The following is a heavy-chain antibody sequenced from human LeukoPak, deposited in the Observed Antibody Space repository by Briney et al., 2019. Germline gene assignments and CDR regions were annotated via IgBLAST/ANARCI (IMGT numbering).Heavy chain of an antibody. V-gene: IGHV4-59*01. CDR3: ARGGTMVRGVYAFDI. CDR2: IYYSGST. D-gene: IGHD3-10*01. Sequence: SETLSLTCTVSGGSISSYYWSWIRQPPGNGLEWIGYIYYSGSTNYNPSLKSRVTISVDTSKNQFSLKLSSVTAADTAVYYCARGGTMVRGVYAFDIWGQGTMVTVSS. CDR1: GGSISSYY. J-gene: IGHJ3*02.